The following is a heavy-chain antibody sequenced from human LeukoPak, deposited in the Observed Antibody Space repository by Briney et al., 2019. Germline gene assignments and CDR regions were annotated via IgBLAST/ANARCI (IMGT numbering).Heavy chain of an antibody. CDR2: INTNTGNP. CDR1: GYTFTSYA. V-gene: IGHV7-4-1*02. D-gene: IGHD1-26*01. CDR3: ARDRRPGRSYGFDY. J-gene: IGHJ4*02. Sequence: ASVKVSCKASGYTFTSYAMNWVRQAPGQGLEGMGWINTNTGNPTYAQGFTGRFVFSLDTSVSTAYLQISSLKAEDTAVYYCARDRRPGRSYGFDYWGQGTLVTVSS.